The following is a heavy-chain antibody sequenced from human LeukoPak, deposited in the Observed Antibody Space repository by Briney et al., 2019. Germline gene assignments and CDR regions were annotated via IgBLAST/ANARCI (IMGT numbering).Heavy chain of an antibody. D-gene: IGHD1-26*01. V-gene: IGHV3-64*01. CDR2: ISSNGGST. CDR3: SGESYLYYFDY. J-gene: IGHJ4*02. Sequence: GGSLRLSCAASGFTFSSYAMHWVRQAPGKGLEYVSSISSNGGSTYYANSVKGRFTISRDNSKNTLYLQMGSLRAEDMAVYYCSGESYLYYFDYWGQGTLVTVSS. CDR1: GFTFSSYA.